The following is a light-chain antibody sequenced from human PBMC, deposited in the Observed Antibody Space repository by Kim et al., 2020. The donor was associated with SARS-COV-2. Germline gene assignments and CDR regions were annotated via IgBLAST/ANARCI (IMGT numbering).Light chain of an antibody. Sequence: DFQMTQSPSTLSASVGDIVTITCRASKSINTRLAWYQQKPGKAPELLIYDASSLRSEVPSRFSGSGSETEFALTISGLQPDDFATYYCQQYETYSTFGQGTKVDIK. CDR2: DAS. J-gene: IGKJ1*01. CDR1: KSINTR. V-gene: IGKV1-5*01. CDR3: QQYETYST.